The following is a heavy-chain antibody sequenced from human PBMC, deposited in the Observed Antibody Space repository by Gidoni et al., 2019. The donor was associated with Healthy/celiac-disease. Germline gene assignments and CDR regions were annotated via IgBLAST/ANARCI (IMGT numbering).Heavy chain of an antibody. D-gene: IGHD6-13*01. CDR2: ISYDGSNT. CDR1: GFTFSSYA. Sequence: GFTFSSYAMHWVRQAPGKGLEWVAVISYDGSNTYYADSVKGRFTISRDNSKNTLYLQMNSLRAEDTAVYYCARDGVGGIAAAGSYYYYYMDVWGKGTTVTVSS. CDR3: ARDGVGGIAAAGSYYYYYMDV. V-gene: IGHV3-30-3*01. J-gene: IGHJ6*03.